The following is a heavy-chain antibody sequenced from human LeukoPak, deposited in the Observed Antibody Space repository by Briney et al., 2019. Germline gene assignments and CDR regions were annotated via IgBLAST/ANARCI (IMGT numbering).Heavy chain of an antibody. V-gene: IGHV1-69*01. Sequence: GASVKVSCXASGGTFSSYAISWVRQAPGQGLEWMGGIIPIFGTANYAQKFQGRVTITADESTSTAYMELSSLRSEDTAVYYCARSAVSAIQGYCSSTSCHRRWFDPWGQGTLVTVSS. CDR2: IIPIFGTA. J-gene: IGHJ5*02. CDR3: ARSAVSAIQGYCSSTSCHRRWFDP. D-gene: IGHD2-2*02. CDR1: GGTFSSYA.